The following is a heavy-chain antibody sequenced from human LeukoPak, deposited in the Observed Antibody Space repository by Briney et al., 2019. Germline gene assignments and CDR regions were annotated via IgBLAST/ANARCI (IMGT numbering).Heavy chain of an antibody. Sequence: PSETLSLTCTVSGDSISSSSSYWGWIRQPPGEGLEWIGSIYYSGSTYYNTSLKSRVTISVDTSKNQFSLRLNSVTAADTAVYYCAREQTYYYDSSGYYPYWYFDLWGRGTLVTVSS. V-gene: IGHV4-39*02. CDR3: AREQTYYYDSSGYYPYWYFDL. CDR1: GDSISSSSSY. CDR2: IYYSGST. D-gene: IGHD3-22*01. J-gene: IGHJ2*01.